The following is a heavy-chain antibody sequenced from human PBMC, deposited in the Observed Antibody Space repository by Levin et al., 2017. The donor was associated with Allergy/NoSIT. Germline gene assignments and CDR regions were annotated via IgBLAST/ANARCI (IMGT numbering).Heavy chain of an antibody. CDR2: ISYHGSTT. CDR1: GFTFGHYN. J-gene: IGHJ4*02. Sequence: PGGSLRLSCAASGFTFGHYNMNWVRQAPVKGLEWVAYISYHGSTTFYLDSVKGRFTISRDNALNSVYLQMDSLRREDTAVYYCSRDSNSSGFYYDFDYWGRGIQVTVSA. D-gene: IGHD3-22*01. V-gene: IGHV3-48*01. CDR3: SRDSNSSGFYYDFDY.